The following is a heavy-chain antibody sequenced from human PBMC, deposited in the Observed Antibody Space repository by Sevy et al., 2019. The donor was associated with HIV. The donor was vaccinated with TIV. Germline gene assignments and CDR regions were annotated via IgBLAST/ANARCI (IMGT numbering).Heavy chain of an antibody. CDR2: IYYSGST. CDR3: ARVLFWGGYYSYYFDY. Sequence: SETLSLTCTVSAGSISSYYWSWIRQPPGKGLEWIGYIYYSGSTNYNPSLKSRVTISVDTSKNQFSLKLSSVTAADTAVYYCARVLFWGGYYSYYFDYWGQGTLVTVSS. D-gene: IGHD3-3*01. V-gene: IGHV4-59*01. J-gene: IGHJ4*02. CDR1: AGSISSYY.